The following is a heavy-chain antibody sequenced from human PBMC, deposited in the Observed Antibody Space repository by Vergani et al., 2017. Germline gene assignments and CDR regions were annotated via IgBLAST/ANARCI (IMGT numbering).Heavy chain of an antibody. D-gene: IGHD2-21*02. J-gene: IGHJ5*02. Sequence: QVLLLQSGAEVQKPGASVKVSCKASGYTFTNFFIHWVRQAPGHGLEWMGMINPRSGSSTYAPKFQDRVTVTRDTSTSTVYMELRSLRSEDTAMYYCARGQDVVVTAFPGWFDPWGQGTLVTVSS. CDR3: ARGQDVVVTAFPGWFDP. CDR2: INPRSGSS. CDR1: GYTFTNFF. V-gene: IGHV1-46*03.